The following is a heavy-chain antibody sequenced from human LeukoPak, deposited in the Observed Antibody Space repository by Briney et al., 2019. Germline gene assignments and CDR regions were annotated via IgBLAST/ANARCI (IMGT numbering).Heavy chain of an antibody. Sequence: PGGSLRLSCAASGFTFSSYAMSWVRQAPGKGLEWVSAISGSGGSTYYADSVKGRFTISRDNSKNTLYLEMNSLRGEDTAVYYCALNSEGRGSRYGMDVWGQGTTVTVS. V-gene: IGHV3-23*01. CDR2: ISGSGGST. CDR3: ALNSEGRGSRYGMDV. D-gene: IGHD1-26*01. J-gene: IGHJ6*02. CDR1: GFTFSSYA.